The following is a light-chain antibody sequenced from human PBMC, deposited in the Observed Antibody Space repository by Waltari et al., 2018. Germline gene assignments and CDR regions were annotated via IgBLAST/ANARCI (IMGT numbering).Light chain of an antibody. CDR2: MAS. Sequence: DIKMTQSPSTLSASVGERVTISCRASMSFGTWLAWYQQKPGKAPKLLIYMASSLDSGVPSRFSGSGSGTDFTLTISSLQPDDFATYSCQQYSSFSTFGQGTKV. J-gene: IGKJ2*01. V-gene: IGKV1-5*03. CDR3: QQYSSFST. CDR1: MSFGTW.